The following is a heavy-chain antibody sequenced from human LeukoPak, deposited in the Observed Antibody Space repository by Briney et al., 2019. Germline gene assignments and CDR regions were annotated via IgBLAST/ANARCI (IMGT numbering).Heavy chain of an antibody. Sequence: PGGSLRLSCAASGFTFSSYGMHWVRQAPGKGLEWVAFIRYDGSNKYYADSVKGRFTISRDNSKNTLYLQMNSLRAEDTAVYYCASDYYDSSGYYWGGYWGQGTLVTVSS. V-gene: IGHV3-30*02. D-gene: IGHD3-22*01. J-gene: IGHJ4*02. CDR1: GFTFSSYG. CDR2: IRYDGSNK. CDR3: ASDYYDSSGYYWGGY.